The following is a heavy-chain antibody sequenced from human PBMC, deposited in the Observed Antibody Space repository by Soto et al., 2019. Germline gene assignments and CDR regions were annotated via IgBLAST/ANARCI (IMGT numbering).Heavy chain of an antibody. V-gene: IGHV4-59*13. D-gene: IGHD3-22*01. Sequence: AETLSLTCAVSGGSSSNFYWSWVRQPPGKGLEWIGYISSSGNTNYNPSLKSRVSISVDTSKNQFSLNLTSVTAADTGVYYCARAPMVLTRSYFDCWGQGTPVTVSS. CDR2: ISSSGNT. J-gene: IGHJ4*02. CDR1: GGSSSNFY. CDR3: ARAPMVLTRSYFDC.